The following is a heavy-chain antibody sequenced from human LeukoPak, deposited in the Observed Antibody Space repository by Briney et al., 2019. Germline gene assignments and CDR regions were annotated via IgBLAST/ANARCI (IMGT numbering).Heavy chain of an antibody. J-gene: IGHJ6*02. V-gene: IGHV3-23*01. CDR2: ISGSGGST. CDR3: AKHSGGINYDFWSGYYSTSSYYYYGMDV. D-gene: IGHD3-3*01. CDR1: GFTFSSYA. Sequence: GGSLRLSCAASGFTFSSYAMSWVRQAPGKGLEWVSAISGSGGSTYYADSVKGRFTISRGNSKNTLYLQMNSLRAEDTAVYYCAKHSGGINYDFWSGYYSTSSYYYYGMDVWGQGTTVTVSS.